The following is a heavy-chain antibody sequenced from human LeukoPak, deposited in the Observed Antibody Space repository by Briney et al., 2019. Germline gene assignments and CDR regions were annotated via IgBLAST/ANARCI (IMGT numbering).Heavy chain of an antibody. CDR1: GGSISSSSYY. CDR3: ARVETPNYYYYYGMDV. CDR2: IYYSGST. Sequence: SETLSLTCTVPGGSISSSSYYWGWIRQPPGKGLEWIGSIYYSGSTYYNPSLKSRVTISVDTSKNQFSLKLSSVTAADTAVYYCARVETPNYYYYYGMDVWGQGTTVTVSS. D-gene: IGHD3-3*01. V-gene: IGHV4-39*07. J-gene: IGHJ6*02.